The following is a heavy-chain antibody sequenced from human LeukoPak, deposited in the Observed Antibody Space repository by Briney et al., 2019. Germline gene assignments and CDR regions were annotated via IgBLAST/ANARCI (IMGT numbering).Heavy chain of an antibody. CDR3: ASSEPAGPSYFDY. V-gene: IGHV4-59*08. J-gene: IGHJ4*02. CDR1: GGSISSYY. Sequence: TSETLSLTCTVSGGSISSYYWSWIRQPPGKGLEWIGYIYYSGSTNYNPSLKSRVTISVDTSKNQFSLKLSSVTAADTAVYYCASSEPAGPSYFDYWGQGTLVTVSS. CDR2: IYYSGST. D-gene: IGHD1-14*01.